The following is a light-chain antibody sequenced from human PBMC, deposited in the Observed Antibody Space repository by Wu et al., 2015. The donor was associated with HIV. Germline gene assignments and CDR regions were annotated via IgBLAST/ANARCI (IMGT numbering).Light chain of an antibody. CDR2: DAS. CDR1: QSVSSY. Sequence: EIVLTQSPVTPSLSPGERATLSCRASQSVSSYLAWYQQKPGQAPRLLIFDASSRAPGIPDRFSGSGSRTDFTLTISRLEPEDFAVYFCQQYRTFGPGTKVDIK. J-gene: IGKJ3*01. CDR3: QQYRT. V-gene: IGKV3-11*01.